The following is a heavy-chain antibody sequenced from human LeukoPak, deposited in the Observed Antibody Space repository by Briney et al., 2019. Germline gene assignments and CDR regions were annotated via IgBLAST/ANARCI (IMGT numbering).Heavy chain of an antibody. CDR3: ARDGQYGDLYYYYYYMDV. CDR1: GYTFTNFG. V-gene: IGHV1-18*01. D-gene: IGHD4-17*01. J-gene: IGHJ6*03. CDR2: ISGYNGNT. Sequence: GASVKVSCKASGYTFTNFGISWVRQAPGQGLEWMGWISGYNGNTNYAQKLQGRVTMTTDTSTSTAYMDLRSLRSDDTAVYYCARDGQYGDLYYYYYYMDVWGKGTTVTVSS.